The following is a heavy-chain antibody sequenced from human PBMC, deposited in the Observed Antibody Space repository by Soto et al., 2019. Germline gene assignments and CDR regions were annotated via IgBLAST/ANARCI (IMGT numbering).Heavy chain of an antibody. CDR2: LNPDTGNT. CDR3: ARDIQSVGPRANDAFAV. Sequence: QVQLVQSGAELKKPGASVNLSWTASGFTFSDNLINRVRQVPGQGLEWIAWLNPDTGNTRYSETFQGRVTLSRHPSANIAYLELSGLENEDTALYFCARDIQSVGPRANDAFAVWGQGTMITVSS. J-gene: IGHJ3*01. D-gene: IGHD5-18*01. CDR1: GFTFSDNL. V-gene: IGHV1-3*01.